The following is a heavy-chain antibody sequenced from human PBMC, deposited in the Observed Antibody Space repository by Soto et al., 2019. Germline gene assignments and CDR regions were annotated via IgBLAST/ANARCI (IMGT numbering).Heavy chain of an antibody. CDR1: GFTFSSYG. Sequence: QVQLVESGGGVVQPGRSLRLSCAASGFTFSSYGMHWVRQAPGKGLEWVAVIWYDGSNKYYADSVKGRFTISRDNSKKTLYLQMNSLRAEDTAVYYCARERPGDYGDYEGWFDPWGQGTLVTVSS. CDR2: IWYDGSNK. V-gene: IGHV3-33*01. CDR3: ARERPGDYGDYEGWFDP. D-gene: IGHD4-17*01. J-gene: IGHJ5*02.